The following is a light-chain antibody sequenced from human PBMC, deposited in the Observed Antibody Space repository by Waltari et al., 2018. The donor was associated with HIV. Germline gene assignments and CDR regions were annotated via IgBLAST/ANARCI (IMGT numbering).Light chain of an antibody. CDR2: RDS. V-gene: IGLV3-9*01. CDR1: NIGSKN. Sequence: SYELTQPLSVSVALGQTARITCGGNNIGSKNVHWYQQKPGQDPVLVIYRDSNRPSGIPERFSGSNSGNTATLTISRAQAGDEADYYCQVWDSITVVFGGGTKLTVL. CDR3: QVWDSITVV. J-gene: IGLJ2*01.